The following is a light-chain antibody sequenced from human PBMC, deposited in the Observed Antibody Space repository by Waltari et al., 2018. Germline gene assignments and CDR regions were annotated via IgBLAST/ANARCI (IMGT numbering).Light chain of an antibody. CDR2: DVR. Sequence: QSALSQPASVSGSPGQSVTISCTGTSKAAGANDYASWYQQHPGRAPKLMIYDVRQRSSGVSNRFSGSRAGNTASLTISGLQTEDEADYYCTAYTTSATLVFGGGTRLTVL. CDR1: SKAAGANDY. J-gene: IGLJ3*02. CDR3: TAYTTSATLV. V-gene: IGLV2-14*03.